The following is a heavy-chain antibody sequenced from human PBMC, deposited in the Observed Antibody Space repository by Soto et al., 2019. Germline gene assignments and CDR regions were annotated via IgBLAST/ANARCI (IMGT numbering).Heavy chain of an antibody. CDR3: SRFIMVGGWFDPNYYHGMDV. D-gene: IGHD6-19*01. CDR2: ISGYNGNT. V-gene: IGHV1-18*01. CDR1: GYTFSNYG. Sequence: QVQLVQSGAEVKKPGASVTVSCKTSGYTFSNYGINWVRQAPGQGLEWMGWISGYNGNTNYEQTVQGRVTMTTDTSTGTVYNELRSLKSDDTAIYYCSRFIMVGGWFDPNYYHGMDVWGQGTTVTVSS. J-gene: IGHJ6*02.